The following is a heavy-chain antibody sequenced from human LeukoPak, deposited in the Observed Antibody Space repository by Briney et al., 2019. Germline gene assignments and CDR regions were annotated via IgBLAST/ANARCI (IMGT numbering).Heavy chain of an antibody. CDR2: ISTSSSYI. CDR1: GFTFSTYY. V-gene: IGHV3-21*01. Sequence: GGSLRLSCAASGFTFSTYYMNWVRQAPGKGLEWVSSISTSSSYIYYADAVKGRFTISRDNAKNSLYLQINSLRAEDTAVYYCARVGLDRRGYSGYEAFDYWGQGALVTVSS. CDR3: ARVGLDRRGYSGYEAFDY. J-gene: IGHJ4*02. D-gene: IGHD5-12*01.